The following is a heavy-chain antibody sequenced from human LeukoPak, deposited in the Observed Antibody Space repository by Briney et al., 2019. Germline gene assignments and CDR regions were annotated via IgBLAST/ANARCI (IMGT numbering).Heavy chain of an antibody. Sequence: GESLKISCKGSGYTFTSYWIGWVRQLPGKGLEWMGIIYPGDSETAYSPSFQGQVTISAAKSISTAYLQWSSLKASDTAMYYCATSRRSGWYFDYWGQGTLVTVSS. CDR2: IYPGDSET. CDR3: ATSRRSGWYFDY. J-gene: IGHJ4*02. CDR1: GYTFTSYW. V-gene: IGHV5-51*01. D-gene: IGHD6-19*01.